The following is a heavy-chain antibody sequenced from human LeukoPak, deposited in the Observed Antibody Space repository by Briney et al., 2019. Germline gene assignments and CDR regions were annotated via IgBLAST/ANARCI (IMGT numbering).Heavy chain of an antibody. CDR1: GYTFTVYY. V-gene: IGHV1-69*13. CDR3: ARDRSSGYDESDY. Sequence: SVKVSCKASGYTFTVYYMHWVRQAPGQGLEWMGGIIPIFGTANYAQKFQGGVTIIADESTSTADMELSSLRSEDTAVYYCARDRSSGYDESDYWGQGTLVTVSS. J-gene: IGHJ4*02. D-gene: IGHD3-22*01. CDR2: IIPIFGTA.